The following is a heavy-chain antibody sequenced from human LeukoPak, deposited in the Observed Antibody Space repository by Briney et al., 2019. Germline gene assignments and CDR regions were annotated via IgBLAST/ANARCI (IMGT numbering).Heavy chain of an antibody. CDR3: TRSRFNEGCFDY. J-gene: IGHJ4*02. CDR2: SRDKINSHSI. Sequence: GGSLRLSCVASGFTFSDYYMDWVRQAPGKGLEWIARSRDKINSHSIQYAASVQGRFTISRDDSKNTLYLQINSLKTEDTAVYYCTRSRFNEGCFDYWGQGTLVTVSS. D-gene: IGHD1-1*01. CDR1: GFTFSDYY. V-gene: IGHV3-72*01.